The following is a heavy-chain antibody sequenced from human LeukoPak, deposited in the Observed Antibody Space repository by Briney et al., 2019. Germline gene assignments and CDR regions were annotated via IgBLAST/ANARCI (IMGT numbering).Heavy chain of an antibody. V-gene: IGHV1-18*01. CDR3: ARELLWFGESYHAFDI. CDR2: IGAYNSDT. D-gene: IGHD3-10*01. CDR1: GYTFTSYG. Sequence: ASVKVSCKASGYTFTSYGISWVRQAPGQGLEWMGWIGAYNSDTNYAQKLQGRVTMTTDTSTSTAYMELSSLRSEDTAVYYCARELLWFGESYHAFDIWGQGTMVTVSS. J-gene: IGHJ3*02.